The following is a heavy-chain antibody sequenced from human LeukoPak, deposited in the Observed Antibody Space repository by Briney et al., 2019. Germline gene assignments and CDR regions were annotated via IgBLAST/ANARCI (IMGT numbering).Heavy chain of an antibody. J-gene: IGHJ3*02. V-gene: IGHV4-39*07. CDR2: IYYSGST. CDR3: ARYCSGGSCYFDAFDI. D-gene: IGHD2-15*01. Sequence: WVRQPPGKGLEWIGSIYYSGSTYYNPSLKSRVTISVDTSKNQFSLKLSSVTAADTAVYYCARYCSGGSCYFDAFDIWGQGTMVTVSS.